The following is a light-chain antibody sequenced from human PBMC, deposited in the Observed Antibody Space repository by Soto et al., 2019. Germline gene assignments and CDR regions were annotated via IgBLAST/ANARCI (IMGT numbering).Light chain of an antibody. CDR3: QQSHTPPLT. CDR1: QSISRY. J-gene: IGKJ4*01. Sequence: DIQMTQSPSPLSASVGDRVTVTCRASQSISRYLNWYQQKPGNAPKLLIYAASNLQSGVPSRFSGSGSGTDFTLTISSLHPEGFATYFCQQSHTPPLTFGGGTKVDIK. CDR2: AAS. V-gene: IGKV1-39*01.